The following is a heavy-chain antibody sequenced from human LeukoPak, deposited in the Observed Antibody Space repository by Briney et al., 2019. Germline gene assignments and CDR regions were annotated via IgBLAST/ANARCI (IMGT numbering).Heavy chain of an antibody. V-gene: IGHV1-18*01. CDR3: ARDGFWSTYYGYYGMDV. CDR2: ISAYNNNT. Sequence: ASVKVSCKASGYIFTSYGISWVRQAPGQGLEWMGWISAYNNNTNYAEKLQGRVTMITDTSTSTAYMELRSLRSDDTAVYYCARDGFWSTYYGYYGMDVWGQGTTVTVSS. J-gene: IGHJ6*02. CDR1: GYIFTSYG. D-gene: IGHD3-3*01.